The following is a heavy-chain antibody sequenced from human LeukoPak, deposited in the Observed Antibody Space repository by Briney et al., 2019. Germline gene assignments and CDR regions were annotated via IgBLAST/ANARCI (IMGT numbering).Heavy chain of an antibody. J-gene: IGHJ4*02. D-gene: IGHD3-22*01. V-gene: IGHV4-30-4*01. CDR3: ASRPNSSGSNRYFDY. CDR2: IYYSGST. Sequence: SQTLSLTCTVSGGSISSGDYYWSWIRQPPGKGLEWIGYIYYSGSTYYNPSLKSRVTISVDTSKNQFSLKLSSVTAADTAVYYCASRPNSSGSNRYFDYWGQGTLVTVSS. CDR1: GGSISSGDYY.